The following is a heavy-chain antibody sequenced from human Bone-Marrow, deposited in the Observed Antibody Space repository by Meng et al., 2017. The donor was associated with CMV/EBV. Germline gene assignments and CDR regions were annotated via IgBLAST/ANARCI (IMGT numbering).Heavy chain of an antibody. CDR3: RCVPQDAFDI. V-gene: IGHV3-48*03. D-gene: IGHD2-21*01. Sequence: GESLKISCAASGFTFSSYEMNWVRQAPGKGLEWVSYISSSGSTIYYADAVKGRFTISRDNAKNSLYLQMNSLRAEDTAVYYCRCVPQDAFDIWGQGTMVTVSS. CDR1: GFTFSSYE. J-gene: IGHJ3*02. CDR2: ISSSGSTI.